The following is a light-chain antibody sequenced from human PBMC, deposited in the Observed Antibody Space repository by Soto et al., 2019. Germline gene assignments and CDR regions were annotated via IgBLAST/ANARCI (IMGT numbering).Light chain of an antibody. CDR2: DVT. J-gene: IGLJ3*02. Sequence: QSVLTQPRSVSGSPGQSVTISCTGTSSDVGGHNYVSWYQQHPGEAPKLMIYDVTRRPSGVPDRFSGSKSGNAASLTISGLQAEDEADYYCCSYAGFYTLVFGGGTKLTVL. CDR1: SSDVGGHNY. V-gene: IGLV2-11*01. CDR3: CSYAGFYTLV.